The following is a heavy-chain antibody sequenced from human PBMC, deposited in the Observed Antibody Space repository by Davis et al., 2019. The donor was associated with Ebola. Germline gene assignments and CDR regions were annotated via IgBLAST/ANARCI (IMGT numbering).Heavy chain of an antibody. D-gene: IGHD2-2*01. V-gene: IGHV1-2*06. J-gene: IGHJ6*04. CDR2: INPNSGGT. Sequence: ASVKVSCKASGGTFSSYAISWVRQAPGQGLEWMGRINPNSGGTNYAQKFQGRVTMTRDTSISTAYMELSRLRSDDTAVYHCARDQDIVVVPAASYGMDVWGKGTTVTVSS. CDR3: ARDQDIVVVPAASYGMDV. CDR1: GGTFSSYA.